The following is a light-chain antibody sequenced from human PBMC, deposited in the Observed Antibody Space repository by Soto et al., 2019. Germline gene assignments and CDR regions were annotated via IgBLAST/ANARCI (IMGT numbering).Light chain of an antibody. J-gene: IGLJ2*01. V-gene: IGLV1-44*01. Sequence: QSVLTQPPSASGTPGKRVPISCSGSSSNLGTNTVTWYQHLPGTAPKLLIYRSTQRPSGVPDRFSGSKSGTSASLAISGLQSEDEADYYCAAWDDSLNGVVFGGGTKVTVL. CDR1: SSNLGTNT. CDR2: RST. CDR3: AAWDDSLNGVV.